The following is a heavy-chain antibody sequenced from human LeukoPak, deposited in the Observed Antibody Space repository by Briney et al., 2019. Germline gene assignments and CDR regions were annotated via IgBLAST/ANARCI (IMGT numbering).Heavy chain of an antibody. J-gene: IGHJ4*02. CDR1: GFTFSSYG. D-gene: IGHD3-22*01. V-gene: IGHV3-30*02. CDR3: TTDDYYVSSDYYPGFDS. Sequence: GGSLRLSCAASGFTFSSYGMHWVRQAPGKGLEWVAFIRYDGSNKYYADSVKGRFTISRDNSKNTLYLQMNSLRAEDAAVYYCTTDDYYVSSDYYPGFDSWGQGTLVTVST. CDR2: IRYDGSNK.